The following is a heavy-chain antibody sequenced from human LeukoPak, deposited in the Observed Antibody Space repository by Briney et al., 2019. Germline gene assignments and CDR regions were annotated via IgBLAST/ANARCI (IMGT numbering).Heavy chain of an antibody. D-gene: IGHD3-16*02. CDR1: GFSLSTSGMC. CDR3: ARIRLGELSIPD. CDR2: IDWDDDK. Sequence: SGPALVKPTQTLTLTCTFSGFSLSTSGMCVSWIRQPPGKALEWLARIDWDDDKYYSTSLKTRLTISKDTSRNQVVLTMTNMDPVDTATYYCARIRLGELSIPDWGQGTLVTVSS. V-gene: IGHV2-70*11. J-gene: IGHJ4*02.